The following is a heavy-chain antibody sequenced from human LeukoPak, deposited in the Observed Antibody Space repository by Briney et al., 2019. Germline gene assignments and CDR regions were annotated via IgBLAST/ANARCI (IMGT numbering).Heavy chain of an antibody. D-gene: IGHD1-26*01. CDR2: MNPNSGNT. CDR3: AKLVGATTRDY. Sequence: GASVKVSCKASGYTLTSYDINWVRQAPGQGLEWMGWMNPNSGNTGYAQKFQGRVTMTRNTSISTAYMELSSLRSEDTAVHYCAKLVGATTRDYWGQGTLVTVSS. V-gene: IGHV1-8*01. CDR1: GYTLTSYD. J-gene: IGHJ4*02.